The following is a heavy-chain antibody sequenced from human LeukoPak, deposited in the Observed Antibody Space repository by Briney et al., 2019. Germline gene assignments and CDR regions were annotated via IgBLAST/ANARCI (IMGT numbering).Heavy chain of an antibody. CDR3: ARQGEYFDY. J-gene: IGHJ4*02. CDR2: LYPGDSDT. CDR1: GYRFTNYW. Sequence: GESLKISCQAYGYRFTNYWIGWVRQMPGKGLEWMGILYPGDSDTRYSPSFQGQVTISADKSISTAYLQWSSLKASDTAMYYCARQGEYFDYWGQGTLVTVSS. V-gene: IGHV5-51*01. D-gene: IGHD3-10*01.